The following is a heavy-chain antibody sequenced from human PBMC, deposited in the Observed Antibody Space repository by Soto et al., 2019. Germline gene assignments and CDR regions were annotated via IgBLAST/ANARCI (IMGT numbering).Heavy chain of an antibody. CDR3: ARDRDCSGGSCFFDY. Sequence: GGSLRLSCAASGFTFSSYSMNWVRQAPGKGLEWVSSISSSSSYIYYADSVKGRFTISRDNAKNSLYLQMNSLRAEDTAVYYCARDRDCSGGSCFFDYWGQGTLVTVSS. J-gene: IGHJ4*02. V-gene: IGHV3-21*01. CDR1: GFTFSSYS. D-gene: IGHD2-15*01. CDR2: ISSSSSYI.